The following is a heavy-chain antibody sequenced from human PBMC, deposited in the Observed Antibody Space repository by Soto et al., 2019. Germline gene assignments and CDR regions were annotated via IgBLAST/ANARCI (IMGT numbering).Heavy chain of an antibody. D-gene: IGHD3-10*01. CDR2: ISYSGTT. CDR1: GGSISSGNYY. J-gene: IGHJ6*02. CDR3: ARHLGPSHGSGSYYPYYYYYYGMDV. Sequence: PSETLSLTCTVSGGSISSGNYYWSWIRQPPGKGLEWIGFISYSGTTSYNPSLKSRVTISVDTSKNQFSLKLSSVTAADTAVYYCARHLGPSHGSGSYYPYYYYYYGMDVWGQGTTVTVSS. V-gene: IGHV4-30-4*01.